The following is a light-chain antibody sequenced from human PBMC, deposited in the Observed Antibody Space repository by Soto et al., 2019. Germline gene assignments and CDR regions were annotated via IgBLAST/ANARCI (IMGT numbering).Light chain of an antibody. V-gene: IGKV1-39*01. Sequence: DIPMTQSPSSLSASVGDRVTITCRASQSISNYLNWYKQKPGKAPKLLMFAASSLQSGVPSRFSGGGSGTDFTLTISSLQPEDFATYYCQQSYSTPRTFGQGTKVEIK. CDR2: AAS. CDR1: QSISNY. CDR3: QQSYSTPRT. J-gene: IGKJ1*01.